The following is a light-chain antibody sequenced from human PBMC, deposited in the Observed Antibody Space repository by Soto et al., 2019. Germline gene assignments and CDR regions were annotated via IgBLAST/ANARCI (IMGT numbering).Light chain of an antibody. CDR3: QQYYSTPS. Sequence: DIVMTQSPDSLAVSLGERATINCKSSQSVLYSSNNKNYLAWYQQKPGQPPKLLIYWASTRESGVPDRVSGSGSGTDFPLTSSSLQAEDVAVYYCQQYYSTPSFGPGTKVDIK. V-gene: IGKV4-1*01. CDR1: QSVLYSSNNKNY. J-gene: IGKJ3*01. CDR2: WAS.